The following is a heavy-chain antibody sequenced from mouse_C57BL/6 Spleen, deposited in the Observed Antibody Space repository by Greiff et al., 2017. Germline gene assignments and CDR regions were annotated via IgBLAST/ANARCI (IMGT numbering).Heavy chain of an antibody. D-gene: IGHD1-1*01. CDR2: IDPSDSYT. J-gene: IGHJ3*01. CDR3: ARPYGSSYDWFAY. Sequence: QVQLQQPGAELVKPGASVQLSCKASGYTFTSYWMQWVTQRPGQGLEWIGEIDPSDSYTNYNQKFKGKATLTVDTSSSTAYMQLSSLTSEDSAVYYCARPYGSSYDWFAYWGQGTLVTVSA. CDR1: GYTFTSYW. V-gene: IGHV1-50*01.